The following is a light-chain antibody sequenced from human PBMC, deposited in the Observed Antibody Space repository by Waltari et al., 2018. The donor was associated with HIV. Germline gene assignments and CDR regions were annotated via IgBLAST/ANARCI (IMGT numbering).Light chain of an antibody. V-gene: IGKV1-39*01. CDR1: QSVKSY. J-gene: IGKJ2*01. Sequence: DIEMTQSPSSLSAFVGDRVTITCRASQSVKSYLNWYQQKPGKAPKLLIYAASSLQSGVPSRFCGSGSGTDFALTISSLQPEDFSIYYCQQSFDAPYTFGQGTKLEIK. CDR2: AAS. CDR3: QQSFDAPYT.